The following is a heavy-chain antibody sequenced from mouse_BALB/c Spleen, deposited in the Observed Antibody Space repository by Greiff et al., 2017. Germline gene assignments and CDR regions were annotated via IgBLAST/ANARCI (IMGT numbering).Heavy chain of an antibody. CDR2: IYPGSGST. J-gene: IGHJ4*01. D-gene: IGHD1-1*01. V-gene: IGHV1-55*01. CDR1: GYNFTSYW. Sequence: QVQLQQSGAELVKPGTSVKLSCKASGYNFTSYWINWVKLRPGQGLEWIGDIYPGSGSTNYNEKFKSKATLTVDTSSSTAYMQLSSLASEDSALYYCARSLPLYYYGSSNYYYAMDYWGQGTSVTVSS. CDR3: ARSLPLYYYGSSNYYYAMDY.